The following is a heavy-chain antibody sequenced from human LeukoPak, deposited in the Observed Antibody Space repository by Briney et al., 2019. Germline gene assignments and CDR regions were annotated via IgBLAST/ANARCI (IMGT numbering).Heavy chain of an antibody. Sequence: GGSLRLSCVGSGFTLSDAWMSWVRQAPGKGLEWVGRIKSKSDGGTIDYAAPVKGRFTISRDDSRNTLYLQMNSLKTEDTAVYYCTTRRQDGWWGQGTLVTVS. CDR2: IKSKSDGGTI. D-gene: IGHD2-15*01. CDR1: GFTLSDAW. V-gene: IGHV3-15*01. J-gene: IGHJ4*02. CDR3: TTRRQDGW.